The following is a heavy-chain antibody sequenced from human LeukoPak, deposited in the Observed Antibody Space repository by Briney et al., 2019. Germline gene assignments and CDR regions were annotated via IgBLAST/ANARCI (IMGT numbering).Heavy chain of an antibody. Sequence: GGSLRLSCAASGFTFSYFWMSWVRQAPGRGLEWVANINLDGTEKHYVDSVKGRFTISRDNARKSLYLQMNSLRAENTAVYYCARDNVGATPFDYWGQGTLVTVSS. CDR2: INLDGTEK. D-gene: IGHD1-26*01. V-gene: IGHV3-7*05. J-gene: IGHJ4*02. CDR3: ARDNVGATPFDY. CDR1: GFTFSYFW.